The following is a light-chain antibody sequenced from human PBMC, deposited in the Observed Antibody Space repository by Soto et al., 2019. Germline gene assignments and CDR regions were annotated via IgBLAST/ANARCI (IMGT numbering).Light chain of an antibody. J-gene: IGKJ4*01. CDR2: DAS. V-gene: IGKV3-11*01. Sequence: EIVLTQSPATLSLSPGERATLSYRASQSVSSKLAWYQQKPGQAPRLLIYDASNRATGIPARFSGSGSGTDFTLTISSLEPEDIGVYYCQQRSNWPLTFGGGTKVEIK. CDR1: QSVSSK. CDR3: QQRSNWPLT.